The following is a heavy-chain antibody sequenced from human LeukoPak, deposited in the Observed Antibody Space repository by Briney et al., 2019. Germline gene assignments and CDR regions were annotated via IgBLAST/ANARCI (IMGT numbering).Heavy chain of an antibody. CDR3: ARGGGGRYFDWLLTEENWFDP. Sequence: ASVKVSCKASGYTFIGYYMHWVRQAPGQGLEWMGWINPNSGGTNYAQKFQGRVTMTRDTSISTAYMELSRLRSDDTAVYYCARGGGGRYFDWLLTEENWFDPWGQGTLVTVSS. CDR1: GYTFIGYY. D-gene: IGHD3-9*01. V-gene: IGHV1-2*02. J-gene: IGHJ5*02. CDR2: INPNSGGT.